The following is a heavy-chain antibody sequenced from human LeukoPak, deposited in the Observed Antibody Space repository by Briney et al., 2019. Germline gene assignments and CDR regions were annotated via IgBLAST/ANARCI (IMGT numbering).Heavy chain of an antibody. CDR1: GGSISSYY. D-gene: IGHD1-26*01. V-gene: IGHV4-4*07. J-gene: IGHJ4*02. CDR2: IYTSGST. Sequence: SETLSLTRTVSGGSISSYYWSWIRQPAGKGLEWIGRIYTSGSTNHNPSLTSRVTMSVDTSKNQFSLKLSSVTAADTAVYYCARGTFRSGFDYWGQGTLVTVSS. CDR3: ARGTFRSGFDY.